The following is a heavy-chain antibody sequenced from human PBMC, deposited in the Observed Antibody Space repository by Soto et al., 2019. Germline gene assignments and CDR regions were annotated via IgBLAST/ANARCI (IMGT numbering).Heavy chain of an antibody. Sequence: GESLKISCKGSGYSFTSYWISWVRQMPGKGLEWMGRIDPSDSYTNYSPSFQGHVTISADKSISTAYLQWSSLKASDTAMYYCAMGRIAAAVYYFDYWGQGTLVTVSS. CDR2: IDPSDSYT. J-gene: IGHJ4*02. D-gene: IGHD6-13*01. V-gene: IGHV5-10-1*01. CDR1: GYSFTSYW. CDR3: AMGRIAAAVYYFDY.